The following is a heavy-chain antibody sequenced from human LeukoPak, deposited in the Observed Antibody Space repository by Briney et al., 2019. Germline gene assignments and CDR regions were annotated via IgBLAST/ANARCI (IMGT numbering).Heavy chain of an antibody. J-gene: IGHJ4*02. CDR2: IKQYGSEK. CDR1: GFTFSSYW. CDR3: AIESSSGFDY. Sequence: PGGSLRLSCAASGFTFSSYWMSWVRQAPGKGLEWVANIKQYGSEKYYVDSVKGRFTISRDNAKNPLYLQMNSLRAEDTAVYYCAIESSSGFDYWGQGTLVTVSS. D-gene: IGHD6-6*01. V-gene: IGHV3-7*01.